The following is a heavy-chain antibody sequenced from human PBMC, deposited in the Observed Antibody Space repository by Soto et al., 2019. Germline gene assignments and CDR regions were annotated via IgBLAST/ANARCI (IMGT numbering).Heavy chain of an antibody. CDR3: ARDYEWFGVTRGWIYYFDY. CDR1: GYSISSGYY. V-gene: IGHV4-38-2*02. D-gene: IGHD3-10*01. Sequence: PSETLSLTCAVSGYSISSGYYWGWIRQPPGKVLEWIGSIYHSGSTYYNPSLKSRVTISVDTSKNQFSLKLSSVTAADTAVYYCARDYEWFGVTRGWIYYFDYWGQGTLVTVSS. CDR2: IYHSGST. J-gene: IGHJ4*02.